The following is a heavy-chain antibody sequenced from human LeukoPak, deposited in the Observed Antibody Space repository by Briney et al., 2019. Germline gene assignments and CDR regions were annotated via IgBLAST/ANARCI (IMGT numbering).Heavy chain of an antibody. J-gene: IGHJ4*02. CDR2: ISGYSGNT. CDR3: ARGYSSGRDYYFDY. CDR1: GYTFTTYS. D-gene: IGHD6-19*01. Sequence: GASVKVSCKASGYTFTTYSVNWVRQAPGQGLEWMGWISGYSGNTNCAQKLQGRVTMTTDTSTSTAYMELRSLRSDDTAIYYCARGYSSGRDYYFDYWGQGTLVTVSS. V-gene: IGHV1-18*01.